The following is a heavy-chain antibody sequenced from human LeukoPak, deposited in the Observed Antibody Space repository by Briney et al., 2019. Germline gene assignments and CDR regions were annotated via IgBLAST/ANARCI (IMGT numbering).Heavy chain of an antibody. Sequence: GGSLRLSCAASGFTFSSYAMSWVRQAPGKGLEYVSAISSNGGSTYYASSVKGRFTISRDNSKNTLYLQMGSLRAEDMAVYYCARTNYYDSSGYCSAPPFDYWGQGTLVTVSS. CDR2: ISSNGGST. CDR1: GFTFSSYA. CDR3: ARTNYYDSSGYCSAPPFDY. J-gene: IGHJ4*02. D-gene: IGHD3-22*01. V-gene: IGHV3-64*01.